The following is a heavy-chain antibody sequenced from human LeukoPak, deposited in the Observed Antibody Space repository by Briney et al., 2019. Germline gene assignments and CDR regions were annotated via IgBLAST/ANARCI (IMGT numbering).Heavy chain of an antibody. J-gene: IGHJ4*02. CDR1: GFTFSSYS. CDR3: ASSKDHYCHY. Sequence: GGSLRLTCAASGFTFSSYSMNWVRQTPGKGLEWVSSISATSSYIYYADSARGRFTISRDNAKNSLYLQMNSLRVEDTAVYYCASSKDHYCHYWGQGTLVTVSS. V-gene: IGHV3-21*04. CDR2: ISATSSYI.